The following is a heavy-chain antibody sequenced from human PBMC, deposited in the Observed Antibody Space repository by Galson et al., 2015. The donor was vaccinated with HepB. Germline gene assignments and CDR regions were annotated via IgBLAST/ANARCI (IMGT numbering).Heavy chain of an antibody. J-gene: IGHJ4*02. Sequence: SVKVSCKASGGTFSSYAISWVRQAPGQGLEWMGGIIPIFGTANYAQKFQGRVTITADESTSTAYMELSSLRSEDTAVYYCASGELLWFGELLDYWGQGTLVTVSS. D-gene: IGHD3-10*01. CDR2: IIPIFGTA. CDR3: ASGELLWFGELLDY. CDR1: GGTFSSYA. V-gene: IGHV1-69*13.